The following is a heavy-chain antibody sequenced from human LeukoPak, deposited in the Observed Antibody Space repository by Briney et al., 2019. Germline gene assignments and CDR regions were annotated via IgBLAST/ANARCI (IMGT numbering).Heavy chain of an antibody. CDR2: INPNSGGT. CDR3: ARGSAWVGATTLDY. Sequence: ASVKVSCKASGYTFTGYYMHWVRQAPGQGLEWMGCINPNSGGTKYAQKFQGGVTLTRDTSISTAYMELRSLRSDDTAVYYCARGSAWVGATTLDYWGQGTLVTVSS. CDR1: GYTFTGYY. J-gene: IGHJ4*02. D-gene: IGHD1-26*01. V-gene: IGHV1-2*02.